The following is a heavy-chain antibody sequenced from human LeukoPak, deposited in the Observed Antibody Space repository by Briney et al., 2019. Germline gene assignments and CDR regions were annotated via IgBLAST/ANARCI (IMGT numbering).Heavy chain of an antibody. D-gene: IGHD3-16*01. Sequence: PGGSLRLSCAASRFTFKNYGMHWVRQAPGKGLEWVAVIYYDGSKKYYADSVKRRFTISQDNSKNTVHLEMSSLRVEDTAVYHCARSLGETTFDYWGQGTLVTVSP. CDR2: IYYDGSKK. V-gene: IGHV3-33*01. J-gene: IGHJ4*02. CDR1: RFTFKNYG. CDR3: ARSLGETTFDY.